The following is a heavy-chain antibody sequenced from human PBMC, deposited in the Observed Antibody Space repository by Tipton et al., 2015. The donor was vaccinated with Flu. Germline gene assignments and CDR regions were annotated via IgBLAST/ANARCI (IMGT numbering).Heavy chain of an antibody. V-gene: IGHV4-39*07. CDR3: ARYPGPIGGEFYYGVDV. Sequence: TLSLTCTVSGDSITTSHYYWGWIRRPPGRGLEWIGNIYHDGNTYYNPSLKSRVTISVDTSKTQFSLKLTSVTAADTAVYYCARYPGPIGGEFYYGVDVWGRGTTVTVSS. CDR2: IYHDGNT. CDR1: GDSITTSHYY. J-gene: IGHJ6*02. D-gene: IGHD3-10*01.